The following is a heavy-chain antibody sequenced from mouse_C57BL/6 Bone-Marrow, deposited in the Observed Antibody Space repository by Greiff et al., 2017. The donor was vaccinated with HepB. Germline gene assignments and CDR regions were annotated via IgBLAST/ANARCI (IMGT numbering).Heavy chain of an antibody. V-gene: IGHV5-9*01. CDR3: ARLHYYGSSWYFDV. D-gene: IGHD1-1*01. CDR2: ISGGGGNT. J-gene: IGHJ1*03. Sequence: EVQGVESGGGLVKPGGSLKLSCAASGFTFSSYTMSWVRQTPEKRLEWVATISGGGGNTYYPDSVKGRFTISRDNAKNTLYLQMSSLRSEDTALYYGARLHYYGSSWYFDVWGTGTTVTVSS. CDR1: GFTFSSYT.